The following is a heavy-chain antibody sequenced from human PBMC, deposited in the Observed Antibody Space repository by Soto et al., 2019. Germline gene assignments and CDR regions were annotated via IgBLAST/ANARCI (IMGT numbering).Heavy chain of an antibody. CDR3: ARNLWFGEPPGSAGMDV. Sequence: PGGSLRLSCAASGFTFSSYGMHWVRQAPGKGLEWVAVIWYDGSNKYYADSVKGRFTISRDNSKNTLYLQMNSLRAEDTAVYYCARNLWFGEPPGSAGMDVWGQGTTVTVSS. CDR2: IWYDGSNK. CDR1: GFTFSSYG. J-gene: IGHJ6*02. D-gene: IGHD3-10*01. V-gene: IGHV3-33*01.